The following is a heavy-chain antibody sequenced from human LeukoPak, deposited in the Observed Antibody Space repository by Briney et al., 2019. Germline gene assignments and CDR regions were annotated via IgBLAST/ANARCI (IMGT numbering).Heavy chain of an antibody. V-gene: IGHV3-7*02. CDR3: VSNVDGVGSFDI. Sequence: GGSLRLSCAASGYTFSSYCMAWVRQAPGRGLEWVAHINQDGSDKNYVDPVKGRFTITRDNSENTLYLQMNSLRADDTAVYHCVSNVDGVGSFDIWGEGTMFT. CDR1: GYTFSSYC. J-gene: IGHJ3*02. D-gene: IGHD4-11*01. CDR2: INQDGSDK.